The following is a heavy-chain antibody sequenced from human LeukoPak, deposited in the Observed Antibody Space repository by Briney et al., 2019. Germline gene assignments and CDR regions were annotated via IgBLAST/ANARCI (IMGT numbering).Heavy chain of an antibody. CDR2: IKEDASEK. J-gene: IGHJ4*02. Sequence: GGSLRLSCAASGFTFGSYWMSRVRQAPGKGLEWVANIKEDASEKYYVDSVKGRFTISRDNAKNSLFLQMNSLRAEDTAVYYCAREEIAARRKPHTYWGQGTLVTVSS. D-gene: IGHD6-6*01. CDR3: AREEIAARRKPHTY. V-gene: IGHV3-7*03. CDR1: GFTFGSYW.